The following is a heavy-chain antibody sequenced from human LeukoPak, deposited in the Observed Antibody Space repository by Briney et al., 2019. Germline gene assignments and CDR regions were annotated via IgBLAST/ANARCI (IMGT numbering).Heavy chain of an antibody. CDR2: ITGSGGST. Sequence: PGGSLRLSCAASGFTFSFHAMSWVRQAPGKGLEWVSGITGSGGSTYYADSVKSRFTISRDNSKSTLYLQMNSLRAEDTAVYYCAKDRQVVITTPLDYWGQGALVTVSS. CDR1: GFTFSFHA. V-gene: IGHV3-23*01. CDR3: AKDRQVVITTPLDY. D-gene: IGHD3-22*01. J-gene: IGHJ4*02.